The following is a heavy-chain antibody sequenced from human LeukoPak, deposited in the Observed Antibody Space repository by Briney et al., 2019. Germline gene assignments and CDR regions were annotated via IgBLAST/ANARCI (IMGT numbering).Heavy chain of an antibody. CDR1: GYTFTSYD. CDR3: ARGRGLYYDILTGYFGSDY. V-gene: IGHV1-8*01. CDR2: MNPNSGNT. J-gene: IGHJ4*02. Sequence: ASVKVSCKASGYTFTSYDINWVRQATGQGLEWMGWMNPNSGNTGYAQKFQGRVTTTRNTSISTAYMELSSLRSEDTAVYYCARGRGLYYDILTGYFGSDYWGQGTLVTVSS. D-gene: IGHD3-9*01.